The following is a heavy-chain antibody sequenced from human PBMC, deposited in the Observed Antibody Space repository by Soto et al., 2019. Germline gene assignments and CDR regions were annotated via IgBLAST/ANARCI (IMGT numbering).Heavy chain of an antibody. V-gene: IGHV4-30-4*01. Sequence: SETLSLTCTVSGGSISSGDYYWSWIRQPPGKGLEWIGYIYHSGNTYSNPSLKSRATIPVDTSKNQFSLKLSSVTAADTAVYYCASTRGYTYGYFRYFDYWGQGTLVTVSS. CDR1: GGSISSGDYY. J-gene: IGHJ4*02. CDR3: ASTRGYTYGYFRYFDY. D-gene: IGHD5-18*01. CDR2: IYHSGNT.